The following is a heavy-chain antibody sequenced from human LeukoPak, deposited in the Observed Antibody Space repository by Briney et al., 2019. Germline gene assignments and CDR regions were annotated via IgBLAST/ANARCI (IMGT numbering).Heavy chain of an antibody. Sequence: PGGSLRLSCAASGFTFSSFDMHWVRQRPDKGLEWVAFIKFDGSQKYYADSVRGRFTVSRYNSRNMLYLQLDSLRDDDTAVYYCARRLHDSGSYSADYWGQGTLVTVSS. CDR2: IKFDGSQK. D-gene: IGHD3-10*01. V-gene: IGHV3-30*02. CDR1: GFTFSSFD. CDR3: ARRLHDSGSYSADY. J-gene: IGHJ4*02.